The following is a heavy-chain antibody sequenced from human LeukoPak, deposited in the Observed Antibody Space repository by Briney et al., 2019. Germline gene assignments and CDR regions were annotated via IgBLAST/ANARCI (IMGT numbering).Heavy chain of an antibody. D-gene: IGHD2-2*01. V-gene: IGHV4-4*09. CDR2: IYTSGST. CDR1: GGSISSYY. J-gene: IGHJ4*02. Sequence: SETLSLTCTVSGGSISSYYWSWIRQPPGKGLEWIGYIYTSGSTNYNPSLKSRVTISVDTSKNQISLKLSSVTAADTAVYYCARQPRGCSSTSCYHFDYWGQGTLVTVSS. CDR3: ARQPRGCSSTSCYHFDY.